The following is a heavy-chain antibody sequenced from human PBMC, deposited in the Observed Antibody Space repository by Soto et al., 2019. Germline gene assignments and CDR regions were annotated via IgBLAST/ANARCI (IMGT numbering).Heavy chain of an antibody. Sequence: SETLSLTCAVSGGSLSSSNWWIWVRQPPGKGLDWIGEIYHSGSTNYNPSLKSRVTISVDKSKNQFSLKLSSVTAADTAVYYCAREEDYIWGSYRVYYFDYWGQGTLVTVSS. J-gene: IGHJ4*02. CDR2: IYHSGST. CDR3: AREEDYIWGSYRVYYFDY. D-gene: IGHD3-16*02. CDR1: GGSLSSSNW. V-gene: IGHV4-4*02.